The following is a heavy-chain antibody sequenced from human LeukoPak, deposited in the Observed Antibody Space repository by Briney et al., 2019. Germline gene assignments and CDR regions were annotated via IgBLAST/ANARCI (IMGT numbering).Heavy chain of an antibody. V-gene: IGHV3-48*03. CDR2: ISSSGSTI. Sequence: GGSLRLSCAASGFTFSSYAMHWVRQAPGKGLEWVSYISSSGSTIYYADSVKGRFTISRDNAKNSLYLQMNSLRAEDTAVYYCAREGPYYDFWSGYFTASPFDYWGQGTLVTVSS. CDR1: GFTFSSYA. J-gene: IGHJ4*02. CDR3: AREGPYYDFWSGYFTASPFDY. D-gene: IGHD3-3*01.